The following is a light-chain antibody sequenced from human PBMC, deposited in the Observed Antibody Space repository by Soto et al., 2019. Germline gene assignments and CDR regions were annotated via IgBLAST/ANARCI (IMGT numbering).Light chain of an antibody. CDR1: QSISSNY. Sequence: ETVLTQSPGTLSLSPEERATLSCRASQSISSNYLAWYQQKPGQAPRLLIYGTSNRATGIPDRFSGSGSETDFTLTISRLEPEDFAVYYCQQYGSSPPSITFGQGTRLEIK. V-gene: IGKV3-20*01. CDR2: GTS. J-gene: IGKJ5*01. CDR3: QQYGSSPPSIT.